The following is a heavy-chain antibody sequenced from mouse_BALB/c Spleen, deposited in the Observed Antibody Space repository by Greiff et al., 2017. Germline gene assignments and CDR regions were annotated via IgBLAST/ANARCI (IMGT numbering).Heavy chain of an antibody. J-gene: IGHJ4*01. Sequence: QVQLKQSGPELVRPGVSVKISCKGSSYTFTDYAMHWVKQSHAKSLEWIGVISTYYGNTNYNQKFKGKATMTVDKSSSTAYMELARLTSEDSAVYYCARSRYGGAMDYWGQGTSVTVSS. CDR1: SYTFTDYA. CDR2: ISTYYGNT. V-gene: IGHV1-67*01. CDR3: ARSRYGGAMDY. D-gene: IGHD2-10*02.